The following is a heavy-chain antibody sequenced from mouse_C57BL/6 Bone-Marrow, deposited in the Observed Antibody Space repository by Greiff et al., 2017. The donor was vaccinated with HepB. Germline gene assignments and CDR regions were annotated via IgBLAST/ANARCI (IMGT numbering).Heavy chain of an antibody. J-gene: IGHJ4*01. D-gene: IGHD1-1*01. V-gene: IGHV5-6*02. CDR3: ARRGYYGMDAMDY. Sequence: EVKLMESGGDLVKPGGSLKLSCAASGFTFSSYGMSWVRQTPDKRLEWVATISSGGSYTYYPDSVKGRFTISRDNAKNTLYLQMSSLKSEDTAMYYCARRGYYGMDAMDYWGQGTSVTVSS. CDR2: ISSGGSYT. CDR1: GFTFSSYG.